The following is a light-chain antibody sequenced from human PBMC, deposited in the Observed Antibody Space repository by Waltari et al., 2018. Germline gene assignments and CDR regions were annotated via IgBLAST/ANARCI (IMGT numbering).Light chain of an antibody. CDR2: YVA. CDR1: QSVGSD. J-gene: IGKJ2*01. V-gene: IGKV6-21*01. Sequence: EIVLTQSPATLSLSPKEKVTITCRASQSVGSDLHWYQQRPDQSPNLLIKYVAQSFSGVPSRFRGSGSGTDFTLTINSLEAEDAATYYCHQTSNLPYTFGQGTKLEIK. CDR3: HQTSNLPYT.